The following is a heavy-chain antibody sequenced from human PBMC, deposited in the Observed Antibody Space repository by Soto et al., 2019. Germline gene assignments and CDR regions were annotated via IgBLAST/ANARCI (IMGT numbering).Heavy chain of an antibody. V-gene: IGHV4-34*01. CDR2: INHSGST. CDR1: GGSFSGYY. Sequence: QVQLQQWGAGLLKPSETLSLTCAVYGGSFSGYYWSWIRQPPGKGLEWIGEINHSGSTNYNPSLKSRVTISVDTSKNQFSLKLSSVTAADTAVYYCARGSSWYPLDYWGQGTLVTVSS. CDR3: ARGSSWYPLDY. J-gene: IGHJ4*02. D-gene: IGHD6-13*01.